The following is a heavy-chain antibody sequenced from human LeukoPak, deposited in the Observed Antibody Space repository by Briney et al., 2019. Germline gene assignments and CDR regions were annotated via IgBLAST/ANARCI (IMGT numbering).Heavy chain of an antibody. V-gene: IGHV3-23*01. J-gene: IGHJ4*02. CDR1: GFTFSTYA. D-gene: IGHD6-13*01. CDR3: AKALEQETVIALDS. Sequence: GGSLRLSCAASGFTFSTYAMSWVRQAPGKGLEWVSAISGSGGSTYYADSVKDRFTISRDNSKNTLYLQMNSLRAEDTSIYFCAKALEQETVIALDSWGQGTLVTVSS. CDR2: ISGSGGST.